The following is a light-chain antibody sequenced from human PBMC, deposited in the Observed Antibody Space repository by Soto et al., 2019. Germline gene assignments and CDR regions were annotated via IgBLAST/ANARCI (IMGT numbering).Light chain of an antibody. CDR1: QSVGRN. CDR3: QQFSSYPLT. J-gene: IGKJ4*01. V-gene: IGKV3-20*01. Sequence: EIVMTQSPATLSVSPGEGVTLSCRASQSVGRNLAWYQQKPGQAPRLLIYDASSRATGIPDRFSGGGSGTDFTLTISRLEPEDFAVYYCQQFSSYPLTFGGGTKVDIK. CDR2: DAS.